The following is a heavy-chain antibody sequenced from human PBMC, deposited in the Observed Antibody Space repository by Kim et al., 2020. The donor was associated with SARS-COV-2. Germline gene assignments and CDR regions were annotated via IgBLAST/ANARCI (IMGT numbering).Heavy chain of an antibody. V-gene: IGHV3-74*01. CDR1: GFTFSSHW. J-gene: IGHJ4*02. CDR3: ARRQFTSGWYYFDY. D-gene: IGHD6-19*01. Sequence: GGSLRLSCAASGFTFSSHWMHWVRQAPGKGLVWVSRINSDGSTTSYADSVKGRFTISRDNAKITLYLQMNSLRAEDTGVYYCARRQFTSGWYYFDYWGQGTLVTVSS. CDR2: INSDGSTT.